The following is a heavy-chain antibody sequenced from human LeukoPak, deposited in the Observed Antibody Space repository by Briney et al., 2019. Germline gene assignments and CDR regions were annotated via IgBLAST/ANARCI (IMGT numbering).Heavy chain of an antibody. CDR2: IWYDGSNK. V-gene: IGHV3-30*02. CDR1: GFTFSSYG. J-gene: IGHJ6*02. D-gene: IGHD2-15*01. Sequence: GGSLRLSCAASGFTFSSYGMHWVRQAPGKGLEWVAVIWYDGSNKYYADSVKGRFTISRDNSKNTLYLQVDSLRAEDTAVYYCAKHAASLYCSGDSCYTYGMDVWGQGTTVTVSS. CDR3: AKHAASLYCSGDSCYTYGMDV.